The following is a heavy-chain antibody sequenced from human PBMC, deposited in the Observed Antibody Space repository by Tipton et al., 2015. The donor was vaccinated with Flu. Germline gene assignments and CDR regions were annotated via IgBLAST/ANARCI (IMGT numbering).Heavy chain of an antibody. D-gene: IGHD1-26*01. CDR1: GGSISSYY. CDR2: IYYSGST. V-gene: IGHV4-59*01. CDR3: ARVGGSSYYYYGMDV. J-gene: IGHJ6*02. Sequence: TLSLTCTVSGGSISSYYWSWIRQPPGKGLEWIGYIYYSGSTNYNPSLKSRGTISVDTSKNQFSLKLSSVTAAGTAVYYCARVGGSSYYYYGMDVWGQGTTVTVSS.